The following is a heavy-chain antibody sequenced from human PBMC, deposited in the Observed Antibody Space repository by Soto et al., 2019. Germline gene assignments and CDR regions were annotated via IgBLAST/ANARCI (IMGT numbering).Heavy chain of an antibody. CDR3: ARDEYDFWSGTGWTKTEYYFDY. CDR2: ISYDGSNK. J-gene: IGHJ4*02. CDR1: GFTFSSYA. D-gene: IGHD3-3*01. Sequence: GGSLRLSCAASGFTFSSYAMHWVRQAPGKGLEWVAVISYDGSNKYYADSVKGRFTISRDNSKNTLYLQMNSLRAEDTAVYYCARDEYDFWSGTGWTKTEYYFDYWGQGTLVTVSS. V-gene: IGHV3-30-3*01.